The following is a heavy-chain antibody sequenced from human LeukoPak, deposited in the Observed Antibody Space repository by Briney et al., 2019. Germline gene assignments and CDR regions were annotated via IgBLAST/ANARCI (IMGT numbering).Heavy chain of an antibody. CDR2: INLDSGDT. J-gene: IGHJ4*02. V-gene: IGHV1-2*02. CDR3: ARRISDSTNWYFSY. D-gene: IGHD6-13*01. CDR1: GYTFTAYS. Sequence: ASVKVSCKASGYTFTAYSMHWVRQAPGQGLEWMGWINLDSGDTDYAQKFQGRVTMTRDTSISTAYMELSRLGSDDTAVYYCARRISDSTNWYFSYWGQGTLVTVSS.